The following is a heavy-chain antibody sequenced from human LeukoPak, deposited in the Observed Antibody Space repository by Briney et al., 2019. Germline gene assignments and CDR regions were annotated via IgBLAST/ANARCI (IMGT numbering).Heavy chain of an antibody. Sequence: ASVKVSCKASGYTFTSYYMHWVRQAPGQGLEWMGRINPNSGGTNYAQKFKGRVTMTRDTSISTAYMELNRLRSDDTAIYYCARDSRAAAAGINWFDPWGQGTLVTVSS. J-gene: IGHJ5*02. CDR1: GYTFTSYY. CDR2: INPNSGGT. CDR3: ARDSRAAAAGINWFDP. D-gene: IGHD6-13*01. V-gene: IGHV1-2*06.